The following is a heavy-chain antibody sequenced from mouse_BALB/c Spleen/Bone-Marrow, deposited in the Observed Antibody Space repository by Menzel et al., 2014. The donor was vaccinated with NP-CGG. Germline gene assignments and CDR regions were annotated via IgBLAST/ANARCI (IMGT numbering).Heavy chain of an antibody. J-gene: IGHJ4*01. V-gene: IGHV1S137*01. CDR1: GYTFTDYA. CDR2: ISTYYGDA. Sequence: QVQLQQSGAELVRPGVSVKISCKGSGYTFTDYAMHWVKQSHAKSLEWIGVISTYYGDASYNQKFKGKATMTVDRSSSTAYMELARLTSEDSAIYYCARDAMDYWGQGTSVTVSS. CDR3: ARDAMDY.